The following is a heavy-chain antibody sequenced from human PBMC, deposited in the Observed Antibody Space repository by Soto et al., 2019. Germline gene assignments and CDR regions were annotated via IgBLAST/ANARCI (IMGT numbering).Heavy chain of an antibody. CDR2: INAGNGNT. Sequence: ASVKVSCRASGYTFTSLAMHWLRQAPGQRLEWMGWINAGNGNTKYSQKFQGRVTITRDTSASTAYMELSSLRSEDTAVYYCARDLGGWPDYWGQGTLVTVSS. D-gene: IGHD2-15*01. J-gene: IGHJ4*02. CDR3: ARDLGGWPDY. V-gene: IGHV1-3*01. CDR1: GYTFTSLA.